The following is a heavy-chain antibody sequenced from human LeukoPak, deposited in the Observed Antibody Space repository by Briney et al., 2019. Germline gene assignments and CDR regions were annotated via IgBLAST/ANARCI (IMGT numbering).Heavy chain of an antibody. CDR3: ARSPNYGSGQYYFDS. D-gene: IGHD3-10*01. CDR2: IWYDGSVK. CDR1: GFTFSSYA. Sequence: TGGSLRLSCAASGFTFSSYAMSWVRQAPGKGLEWVAIIWYDGSVKNYADSVKGRFTISRDNSKSTLYLQMNSLGAEDTALYYCARSPNYGSGQYYFDSWGQGLLVTVSS. V-gene: IGHV3-33*08. J-gene: IGHJ4*02.